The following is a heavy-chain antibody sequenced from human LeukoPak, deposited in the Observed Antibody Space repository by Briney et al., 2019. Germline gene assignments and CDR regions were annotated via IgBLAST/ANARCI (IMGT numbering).Heavy chain of an antibody. J-gene: IGHJ4*02. Sequence: GASVKVSCRASGYTFRSYGISWVRQAPGQGLEWMGWISPYSGSTNYPQKFQGRVTVTTDTSTSTAYMELRSLRSDDTAVYFCARALREYSSSWFSDFWSQGTLVTVSS. CDR1: GYTFRSYG. CDR3: ARALREYSSSWFSDF. V-gene: IGHV1-18*01. D-gene: IGHD6-13*01. CDR2: ISPYSGST.